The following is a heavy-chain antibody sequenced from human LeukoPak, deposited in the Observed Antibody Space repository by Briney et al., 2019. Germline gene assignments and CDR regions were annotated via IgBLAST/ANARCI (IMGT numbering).Heavy chain of an antibody. D-gene: IGHD3-3*01. V-gene: IGHV3-66*01. Sequence: QPGGSLRLSCAASGXTFSTYTMNWVRQAPGKGREWVSVIYSGGSTYYADSVKGRFTISRDNSKNTLYLQMNSLRAEDTAVYYCARDPTIFGVVSHFDYWGQGTLVTVSS. CDR2: IYSGGST. J-gene: IGHJ4*02. CDR1: GXTFSTYT. CDR3: ARDPTIFGVVSHFDY.